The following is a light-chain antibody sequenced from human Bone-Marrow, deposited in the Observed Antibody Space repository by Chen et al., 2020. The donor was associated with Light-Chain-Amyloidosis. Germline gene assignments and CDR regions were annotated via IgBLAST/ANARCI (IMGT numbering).Light chain of an antibody. CDR3: ASWDDSLSAWV. CDR1: ESNIETKT. CDR2: SND. V-gene: IGLV1-44*01. J-gene: IGLJ3*02. Sequence: QPLLTQHPPATGTPGQRVVIPCSGCESNIETKTVNWFQQLPGTAPKLLIYSNDQRPSGVPDRFSASKSGTSASLDISGPQSEDEADYYCASWDDSLSAWVFGGGTRLTVL.